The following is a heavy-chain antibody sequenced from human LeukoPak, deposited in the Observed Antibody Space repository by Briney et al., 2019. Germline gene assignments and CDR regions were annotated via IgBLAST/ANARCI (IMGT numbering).Heavy chain of an antibody. J-gene: IGHJ2*01. D-gene: IGHD2-2*01. CDR1: GYTLTELS. Sequence: ASVKVSCKVSGYTLTELSMHWVRQAPGKGLEWMGGFDPEDGETIYAQKFQGRVTITRDTSASTAYMELSSLRSEDTAVYYCARDQLPPLGGYFDLWGRGTLVTVSS. V-gene: IGHV1-24*01. CDR2: FDPEDGET. CDR3: ARDQLPPLGGYFDL.